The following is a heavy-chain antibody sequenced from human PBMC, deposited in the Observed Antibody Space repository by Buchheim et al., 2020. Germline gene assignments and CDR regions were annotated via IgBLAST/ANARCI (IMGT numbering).Heavy chain of an antibody. CDR3: ARVNPLYRYYYYYGMDV. V-gene: IGHV4-30-2*01. Sequence: QLQLQESGSGLVKPSQTLSLTCAVSGGSISSGGYSWSWIRQPPGKGLEWIGYIYHSGSTYYNPSLKSRVTISVDRSKNQFALKLSSVTAADTAVYYCARVNPLYRYYYYYGMDVWGQGTT. CDR1: GGSISSGGYS. D-gene: IGHD2-8*01. J-gene: IGHJ6*02. CDR2: IYHSGST.